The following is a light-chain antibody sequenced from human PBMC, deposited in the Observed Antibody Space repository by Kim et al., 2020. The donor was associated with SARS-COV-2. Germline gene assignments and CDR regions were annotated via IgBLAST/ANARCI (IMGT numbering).Light chain of an antibody. J-gene: IGKJ2*02. Sequence: SLSPGERATLSCRASQSVSSYLAWYHQKPGQAPRLLIYDASTRATGIPARFSGSGSGTDFTLTISSLEPEDFAVYYCQQRSSWPSTFGQGTKLEI. CDR3: QQRSSWPST. CDR1: QSVSSY. CDR2: DAS. V-gene: IGKV3-11*01.